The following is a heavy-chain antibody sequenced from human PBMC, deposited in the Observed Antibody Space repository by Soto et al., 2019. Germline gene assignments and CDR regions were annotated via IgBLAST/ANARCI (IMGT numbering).Heavy chain of an antibody. CDR3: MLGSGWKDFDY. D-gene: IGHD3-22*01. CDR2: IYYSGST. CDR1: GGSITSSSYY. Sequence: LSLTCTVSGGSITSSSYYWGWIRQPPGKGLEWIGNIYYSGSTYYNPSLKSRVTISVDTSKNQFSLKLSSVTAADTAVYYCMLGSGWKDFDYWGQGTLVTV. V-gene: IGHV4-39*01. J-gene: IGHJ4*02.